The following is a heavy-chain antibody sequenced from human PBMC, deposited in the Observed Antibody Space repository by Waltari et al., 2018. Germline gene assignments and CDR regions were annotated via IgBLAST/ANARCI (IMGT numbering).Heavy chain of an antibody. CDR1: GFTFSRSW. CDR2: IKQDGSEK. Sequence: EVQLVESGGGLVQPGGSLRLSCAASGFTFSRSWMSWVRQAPGKGLEWVANIKQDGSEKYYVDSVKGRFTISRDNAKNSLYLQMNSLRAEDTAVYYCARGHDAFDIWGQGTMVTVSS. V-gene: IGHV3-7*04. CDR3: ARGHDAFDI. J-gene: IGHJ3*02.